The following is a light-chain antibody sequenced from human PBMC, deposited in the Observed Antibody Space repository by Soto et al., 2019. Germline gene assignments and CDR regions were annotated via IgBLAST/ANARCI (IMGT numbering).Light chain of an antibody. CDR2: GAS. J-gene: IGKJ2*02. CDR3: QEYNDWPRCT. V-gene: IGKV3D-15*01. CDR1: QSVNRN. Sequence: ELVMTQSPPTLSVSPGETATLSCRTSQSVNRNLAWYQQRPGQVPRLLVFGASTRVTGIPDRFSGSGSGTDFSLTINSLQSEDLAVYYCQEYNDWPRCTFGPGTKVDI.